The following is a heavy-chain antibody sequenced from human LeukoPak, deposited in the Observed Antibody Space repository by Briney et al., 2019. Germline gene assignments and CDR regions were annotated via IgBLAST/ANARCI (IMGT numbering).Heavy chain of an antibody. V-gene: IGHV1-2*02. D-gene: IGHD3-16*01. CDR1: GYTFTGYY. CDR2: INPNSGGT. J-gene: IGHJ5*02. CDR3: AGVGGSSVLYSGFDP. Sequence: ASVKVSCRASGYTFTGYYMHWVRQAPGQGLEWMGWINPNSGGTNYAQKFQGRVTMTRDTSISTAYMELSRLRSDDTAVYYCAGVGGSSVLYSGFDPWGQGTLVTVSS.